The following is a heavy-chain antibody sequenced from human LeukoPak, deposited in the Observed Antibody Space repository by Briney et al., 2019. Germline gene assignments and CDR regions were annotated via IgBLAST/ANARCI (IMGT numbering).Heavy chain of an antibody. CDR2: IKPDASEK. J-gene: IGHJ4*02. CDR3: ARDRGYSTFDY. V-gene: IGHV3-7*01. Sequence: GGSLRLSCAASGFTFSNFWMTWVRQTPGKGLEWVANIKPDASEKYYVDSVKGRFTISRDNAQNSFYLQMNSLRAEDTAFYYCARDRGYSTFDYWGQGTLVTVSS. CDR1: GFTFSNFW. D-gene: IGHD4-23*01.